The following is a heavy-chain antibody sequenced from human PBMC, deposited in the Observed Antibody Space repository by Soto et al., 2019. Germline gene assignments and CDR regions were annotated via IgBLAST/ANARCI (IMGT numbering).Heavy chain of an antibody. CDR3: AKGPYHSSSPNNWFDP. J-gene: IGHJ5*02. D-gene: IGHD6-13*01. V-gene: IGHV3-30*18. Sequence: GGSLRLSCAASGFTFSSYGMHWVRQAPGKGLEWVAVISYDGSNKYYADSVKGRFTISRDNSKNTLYLQMNSLRAEDTAVYYCAKGPYHSSSPNNWFDPWGQGTLVTVSS. CDR1: GFTFSSYG. CDR2: ISYDGSNK.